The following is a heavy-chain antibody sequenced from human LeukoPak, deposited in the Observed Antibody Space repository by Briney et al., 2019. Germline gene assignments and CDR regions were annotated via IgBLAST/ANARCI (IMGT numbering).Heavy chain of an antibody. CDR2: IYYSGST. Sequence: SQTLSLTCTVSGGSISSGDYYWSWIRQPPGKGLEWIGYIYYSGSTYYNPSLKSRVTISVDTSKNQFSLKLSSATAADTAVYYCARAFVLRWYPRFDYWGQGTLVTVSS. CDR1: GGSISSGDYY. V-gene: IGHV4-30-4*08. D-gene: IGHD4-23*01. J-gene: IGHJ4*02. CDR3: ARAFVLRWYPRFDY.